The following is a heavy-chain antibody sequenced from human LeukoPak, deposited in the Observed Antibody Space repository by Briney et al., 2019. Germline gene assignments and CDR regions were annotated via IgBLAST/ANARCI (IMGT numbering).Heavy chain of an antibody. CDR3: ARGRSFSAGWSRGADY. J-gene: IGHJ4*02. CDR2: IQQDGIEK. V-gene: IGHV3-7*04. CDR1: GFTFTNYW. D-gene: IGHD6-19*01. Sequence: GGSLRLSCAASGFTFTNYWMNWVRQAPGKGLEWVATIQQDGIEKYYGDSVKGRFTISRDNAKNSLYLQMNILRVEDTAVYYCARGRSFSAGWSRGADYWGQGTLVAVSS.